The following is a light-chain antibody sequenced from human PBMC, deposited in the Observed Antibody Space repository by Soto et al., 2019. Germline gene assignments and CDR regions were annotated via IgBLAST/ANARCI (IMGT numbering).Light chain of an antibody. CDR1: QSVSSGY. CDR3: QQFVSSPNT. J-gene: IGKJ4*01. V-gene: IGKV3-20*01. Sequence: EIVLTQSPGTLSLSPGERATLSCRATQSVSSGYLAWYQHKPGQAPRLLMSGASSRATGIPDRFSGSGSGTDFTLTISRLEPEDFAVYYCQQFVSSPNTFGGGTKVDIK. CDR2: GAS.